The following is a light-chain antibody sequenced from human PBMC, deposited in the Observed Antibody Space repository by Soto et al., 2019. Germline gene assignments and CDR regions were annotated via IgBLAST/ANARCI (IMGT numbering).Light chain of an antibody. CDR3: QYYGSSVT. Sequence: EIVVTQSPGTLSLSPGERANLSCRASQSISNDHLAWYQQKPGQAPRLLIYGTSNRATGGIADRFSGSGSGTDFTLTISRLEPEDFAVYYCQYYGSSVTFAGGTKVEIK. CDR1: QSISNDH. V-gene: IGKV3-20*01. CDR2: GTS. J-gene: IGKJ4*01.